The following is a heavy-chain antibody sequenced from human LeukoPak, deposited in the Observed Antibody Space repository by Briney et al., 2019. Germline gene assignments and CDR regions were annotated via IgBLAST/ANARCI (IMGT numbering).Heavy chain of an antibody. Sequence: PGGSLRLSCVASGFTSSGYWMSWVRQAPGKGLEWVSAISGSGGSTYYADSVKGRFTISRDNSKNTLYLQMNSLRAEDTAVYYCAKDGNLVYYYDSSGYYYYFDYWGQGTLVTVSS. CDR2: ISGSGGST. V-gene: IGHV3-23*01. CDR3: AKDGNLVYYYDSSGYYYYFDY. D-gene: IGHD3-22*01. J-gene: IGHJ4*02. CDR1: GFTSSGYW.